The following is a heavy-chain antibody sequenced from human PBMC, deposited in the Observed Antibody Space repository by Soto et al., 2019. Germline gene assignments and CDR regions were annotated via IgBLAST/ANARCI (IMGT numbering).Heavy chain of an antibody. CDR3: ATGVRSGWYGALGYNWFDP. V-gene: IGHV1-24*01. Sequence: QVQLVQSGAEVKQPGASVKVSCKVSGYTLTELSMHWVRQAPGKGLEWMGGFDPEDGETIYAQKFQGRVTMTEDTSTDTAYMELSSLRSEDTAVYYCATGVRSGWYGALGYNWFDPWGQGTLVTVSS. D-gene: IGHD6-19*01. J-gene: IGHJ5*02. CDR1: GYTLTELS. CDR2: FDPEDGET.